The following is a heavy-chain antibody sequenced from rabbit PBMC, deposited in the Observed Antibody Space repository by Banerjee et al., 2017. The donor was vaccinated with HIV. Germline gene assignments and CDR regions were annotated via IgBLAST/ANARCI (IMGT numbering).Heavy chain of an antibody. CDR3: ARGDISSGWDL. J-gene: IGHJ4*01. V-gene: IGHV1S45*01. CDR1: GFSFSNKYV. D-gene: IGHD4-1*01. CDR2: IYAGSSGST. Sequence: QEQLEESGGDLVKPEGSLTLTCTASGFSFSNKYVMCWVRQAPGKGLEWIACIYAGSSGSTAYATWAKDRFTISKTSSTTVTLQMTSLTVADTATYFCARGDISSGWDLWGQGTLVTVS.